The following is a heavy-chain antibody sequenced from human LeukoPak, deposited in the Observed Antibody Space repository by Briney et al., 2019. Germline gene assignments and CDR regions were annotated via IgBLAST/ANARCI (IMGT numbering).Heavy chain of an antibody. CDR1: GSSMTNYY. D-gene: IGHD1-26*01. J-gene: IGHJ4*02. V-gene: IGHV4-59*01. CDR3: ARGWGYFDY. Sequence: PSETLSLTCAVSGSSMTNYYWSWIRQPPGKGPEWIGYIYYSGSTNYNPSLKSRVTISVDTSKNHFSLKLTSVTAADTAVYYCARGWGYFDYWGQGTLVTVSS. CDR2: IYYSGST.